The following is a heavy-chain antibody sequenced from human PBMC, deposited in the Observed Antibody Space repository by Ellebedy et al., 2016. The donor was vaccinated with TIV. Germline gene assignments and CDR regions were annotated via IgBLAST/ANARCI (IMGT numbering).Heavy chain of an antibody. V-gene: IGHV3-23*01. CDR3: AKLDSSGYYYGWFDY. J-gene: IGHJ4*02. Sequence: GGSLRLSCAASGFTFRNFAMTWVRQAPGKGLEWVSSISSSGVSTDYADSVRGRVTISRDNSKNTLYLQMNSLRADDSAVYYCAKLDSSGYYYGWFDYWGQGTLVTVSS. D-gene: IGHD3-22*01. CDR2: ISSSGVST. CDR1: GFTFRNFA.